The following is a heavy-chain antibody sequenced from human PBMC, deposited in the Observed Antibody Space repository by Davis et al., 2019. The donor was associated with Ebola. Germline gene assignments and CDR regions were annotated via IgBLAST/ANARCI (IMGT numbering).Heavy chain of an antibody. D-gene: IGHD2-15*01. CDR1: GFTFSSYG. CDR2: IWYDGSNE. Sequence: GESLKISCAASGFTFSSYGMHWVRQAPGKGLEWVAVIWYDGSNEYYADSVKGRFTISRDNSKNTLYLQMNSLRAEDTAVYYCAKSLPTGGYCSGGSCYGLDYWGQGTLVTVSS. CDR3: AKSLPTGGYCSGGSCYGLDY. V-gene: IGHV3-33*06. J-gene: IGHJ4*02.